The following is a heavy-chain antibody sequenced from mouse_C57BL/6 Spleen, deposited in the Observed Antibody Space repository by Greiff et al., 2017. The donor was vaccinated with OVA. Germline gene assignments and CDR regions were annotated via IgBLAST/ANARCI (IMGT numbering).Heavy chain of an antibody. CDR3: ASSENMDY. CDR2: IDPTDSYT. CDR1: GYTFTSYW. J-gene: IGHJ4*01. Sequence: VQLQQPGAELVKPGASVKLSCKASGYTFTSYWMQWVKQRPGQGLEWIGEIDPTDSYTNYNQKFKGKATLTVDTSSSTAYMQLSSLTSEDAAVYYCASSENMDYWGQGTSVTVSS. V-gene: IGHV1-50*01.